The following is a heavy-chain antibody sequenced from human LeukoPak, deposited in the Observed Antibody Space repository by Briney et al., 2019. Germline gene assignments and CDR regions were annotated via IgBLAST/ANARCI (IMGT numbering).Heavy chain of an antibody. V-gene: IGHV4-31*03. CDR3: ARDLRNYFDY. CDR2: IYYSGST. CDR1: GGSISSGGYY. J-gene: IGHJ4*02. Sequence: SETLPLTCTVSGGSISSGGYYWSWIRQHPGKGLEWIGYIYYSGSTYYNPSLKSRVTISVDTSKNQFSLKLSSVTAADTAVYYCARDLRNYFDYWGQGTLVTVSS.